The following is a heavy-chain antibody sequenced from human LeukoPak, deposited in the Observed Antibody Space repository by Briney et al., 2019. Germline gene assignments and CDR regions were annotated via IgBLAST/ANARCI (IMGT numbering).Heavy chain of an antibody. Sequence: PSETLSLTCAVSGDSISSGGYSWSWIRQPPGKGLEWIGYIYHGGSAYYSPSLKSRANISVDKSKNHFSLKLSSVTAAGTAVYYCARYFSGGQFKWFDPWGLGTLVTVSS. V-gene: IGHV4-30-2*01. CDR3: ARYFSGGQFKWFDP. D-gene: IGHD1-26*01. CDR1: GDSISSGGYS. CDR2: IYHGGSA. J-gene: IGHJ5*02.